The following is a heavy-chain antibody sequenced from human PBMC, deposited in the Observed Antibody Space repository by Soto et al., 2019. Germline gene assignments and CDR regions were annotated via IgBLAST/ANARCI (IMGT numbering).Heavy chain of an antibody. CDR3: AKDVTTRLSAFDI. V-gene: IGHV3-21*01. Sequence: GGSMRLSCAASGFTFSTYSMNWVRQAPGKGLEWVSSISSSSSYIYYADSVKGRFTISRDNAKNSVYLQMNSLRAEDTALYYCAKDVTTRLSAFDIWGQGTMVTVSS. CDR1: GFTFSTYS. CDR2: ISSSSSYI. D-gene: IGHD1-1*01. J-gene: IGHJ3*02.